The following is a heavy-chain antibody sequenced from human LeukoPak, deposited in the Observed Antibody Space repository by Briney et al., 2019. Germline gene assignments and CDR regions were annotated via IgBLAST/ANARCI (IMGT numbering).Heavy chain of an antibody. J-gene: IGHJ5*02. Sequence: SETLSLTCAVYGGSFSGYYWSWIRQPPGKGLEWIGEINHSGSTNYNPSLKSRVTISVDTSKNQFSLKLSSVTAADTAVYYCARACNSSGYQNNWFDPWGQGTLVTVSS. CDR3: ARACNSSGYQNNWFDP. CDR1: GGSFSGYY. CDR2: INHSGST. V-gene: IGHV4-34*01. D-gene: IGHD3-22*01.